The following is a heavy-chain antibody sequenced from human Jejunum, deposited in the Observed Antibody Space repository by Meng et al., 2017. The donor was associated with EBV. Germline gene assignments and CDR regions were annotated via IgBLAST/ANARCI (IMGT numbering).Heavy chain of an antibody. CDR1: GFTIEDYG. CDR2: IKWDGRRT. Sequence: SGGGGVRPGGSLRLSVVSSGFTIEDYGMNLVRQVPGKGLEWVATIKWDGRRTGYADSVKGRFTISRDNAKNSLYLQMNSLRAEDTALYHCARDKRGAGYCHDYWGQGTLVTVSS. V-gene: IGHV3-20*02. D-gene: IGHD2-2*03. CDR3: ARDKRGAGYCHDY. J-gene: IGHJ4*02.